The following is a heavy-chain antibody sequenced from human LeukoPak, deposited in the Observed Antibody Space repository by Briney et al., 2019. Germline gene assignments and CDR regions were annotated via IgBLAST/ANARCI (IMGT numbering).Heavy chain of an antibody. CDR3: TRHYGTGFYGMDV. CDR2: SNSDESST. Sequence: GGSLRLSCAASGFTFTDYLMHWVRQAPGKGLVWVSRSNSDESSTSYADSVKGRFTISRGNAKKTVYLQMNSLRVEDTAIYYCTRHYGTGFYGMDVWGQGTTVTVSS. J-gene: IGHJ6*02. D-gene: IGHD3-10*01. CDR1: GFTFTDYL. V-gene: IGHV3-74*01.